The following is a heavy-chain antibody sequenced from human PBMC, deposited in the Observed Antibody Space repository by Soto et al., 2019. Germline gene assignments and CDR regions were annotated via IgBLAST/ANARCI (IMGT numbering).Heavy chain of an antibody. CDR2: IGGRGDST. D-gene: IGHD2-2*01. J-gene: IGHJ4*02. CDR1: GFTFNNYA. CDR3: ARYSSRNNDFDY. Sequence: PGGSLRLSCAASGFTFNNYAMSWVRQAPGKGLEWVSAIGGRGDSTYYADSVKGRFTISRDNSKNTLYLQMNSLRAEDTAVYYCARYSSRNNDFDYWGQGTLVTVSS. V-gene: IGHV3-23*01.